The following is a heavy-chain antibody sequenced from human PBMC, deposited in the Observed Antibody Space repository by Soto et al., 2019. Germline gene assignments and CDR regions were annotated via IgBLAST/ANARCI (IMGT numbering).Heavy chain of an antibody. CDR3: ARALRGYYYDSSGYEYYFDY. Sequence: GSLRLSCAASGFTVSSNYMSWVRQAPGKGLEWVSVIYSGGSTYYADSVKGRFTISRDNSKNTLYLQMNSLRAEGTAVYYCARALRGYYYDSSGYEYYFDYWGQGTLVTVSS. CDR1: GFTVSSNY. J-gene: IGHJ4*02. CDR2: IYSGGST. D-gene: IGHD3-22*01. V-gene: IGHV3-53*01.